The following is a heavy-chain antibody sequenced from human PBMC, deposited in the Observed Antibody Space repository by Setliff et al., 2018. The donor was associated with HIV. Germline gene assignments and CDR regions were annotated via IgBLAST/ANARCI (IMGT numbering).Heavy chain of an antibody. CDR1: GVPLSDYY. V-gene: IGHV4-34*01. J-gene: IGHJ4*02. CDR2: VNHNGNI. D-gene: IGHD2-21*02. CDR3: AITLVGVTTEMY. Sequence: ETLSLTCTLNGVPLSDYYWNWIRQSPGKGLEWIVEVNHNGNINYNPSLQSRVTVSVDTSKPHYSLKMNSVTAADTAVYYCAITLVGVTTEMYWGQGTLVTVSS.